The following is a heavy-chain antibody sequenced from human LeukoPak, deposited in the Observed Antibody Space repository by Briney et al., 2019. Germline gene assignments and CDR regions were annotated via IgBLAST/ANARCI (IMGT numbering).Heavy chain of an antibody. D-gene: IGHD3-10*01. V-gene: IGHV4-59*01. CDR2: IHYTGST. J-gene: IGHJ5*02. CDR3: ARGGYYGSGNDFRFDP. Sequence: SETLSLTCTVSGASISSYYWSWIRQSPGKGLECIGYIHYTGSTNYNPSLKSRVTISVETSKNQFSLKLKSVTAADTAVYYCARGGYYGSGNDFRFDPWGQGTLVTVSS. CDR1: GASISSYY.